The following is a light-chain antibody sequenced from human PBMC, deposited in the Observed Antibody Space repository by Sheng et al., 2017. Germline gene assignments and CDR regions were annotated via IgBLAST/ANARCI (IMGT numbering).Light chain of an antibody. CDR3: QQCDDVPYT. J-gene: IGKJ2*01. CDR2: DAS. V-gene: IGKV1-33*01. Sequence: DIQMTQSPSSLSASVGDRVTITCQASQDISNYLNWYQQKPGKAPKLLIYDASNLETGVPSRFSGSGSGTHFTFTISSLQPEDIASYYCQQCDDVPYTFGQGTKLDIK. CDR1: QDISNY.